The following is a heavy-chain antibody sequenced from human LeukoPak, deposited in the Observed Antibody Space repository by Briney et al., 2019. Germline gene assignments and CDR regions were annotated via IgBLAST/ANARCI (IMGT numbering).Heavy chain of an antibody. CDR3: ARHDDGYYYDSNGAFDI. Sequence: KPSETLSLTCAVYGGSFGGFYWSWIRQPPGKGLEWIGEINHSGSTNYKPTLKSRVTISVDTSRSQSSLKLSSVTAADTAVYYCARHDDGYYYDSNGAFDIWGQGTRVTVSS. CDR2: INHSGST. CDR1: GGSFGGFY. D-gene: IGHD3-22*01. J-gene: IGHJ3*02. V-gene: IGHV4-34*01.